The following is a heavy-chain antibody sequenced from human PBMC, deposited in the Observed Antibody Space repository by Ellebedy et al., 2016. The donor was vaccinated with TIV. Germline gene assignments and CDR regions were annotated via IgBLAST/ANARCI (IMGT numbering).Heavy chain of an antibody. D-gene: IGHD2-8*01. Sequence: GESLKISCAASGFTFSSYWMSWVRQAPGKGLEWVANIKQDGSEKYYVDSVKGRFTISRDNAKNSLYLQMNSLRAEDTAVYDCARGYASPNYWGQGTLVTVSS. J-gene: IGHJ4*02. V-gene: IGHV3-7*01. CDR2: IKQDGSEK. CDR1: GFTFSSYW. CDR3: ARGYASPNY.